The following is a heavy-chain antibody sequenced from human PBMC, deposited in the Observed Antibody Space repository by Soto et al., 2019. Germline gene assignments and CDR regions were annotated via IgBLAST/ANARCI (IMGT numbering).Heavy chain of an antibody. CDR3: TTLWLGGPGLDP. J-gene: IGHJ5*02. V-gene: IGHV3-15*01. CDR1: GFTFSNAW. CDR2: IYSKTDGGTT. Sequence: LRLSCAASGFTFSNAWMSWVRQAPGKGLEWVGRIYSKTDGGTTDYAAPVKGRFTISRDDSKNTLYLQMNSLKTEDTAVYHCTTLWLGGPGLDPWGQGTLVTVSS. D-gene: IGHD3-10*01.